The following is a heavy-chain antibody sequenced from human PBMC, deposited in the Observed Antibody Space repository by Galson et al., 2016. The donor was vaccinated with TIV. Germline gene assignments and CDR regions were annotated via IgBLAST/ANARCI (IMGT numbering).Heavy chain of an antibody. J-gene: IGHJ4*02. V-gene: IGHV3-30*04. Sequence: LRLSCAASGFTFSSYDFHWVRQAPGKGLEWVAVISYDGSNRYYADSVKGRFTISRDKSKNTLYLQMDSLRTEETAVYYCARVFQSYQFDYWGQGTLVTVSS. CDR2: ISYDGSNR. CDR1: GFTFSSYD. D-gene: IGHD2-2*01. CDR3: ARVFQSYQFDY.